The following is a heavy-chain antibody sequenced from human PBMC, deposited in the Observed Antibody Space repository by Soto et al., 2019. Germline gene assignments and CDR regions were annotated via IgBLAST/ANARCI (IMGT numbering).Heavy chain of an antibody. D-gene: IGHD3-3*01. CDR1: GGSVSSGSHY. CDR2: IYYSGST. J-gene: IGHJ5*02. Sequence: AGALSLTCAVSGGSVSSGSHYWSWIRQPPVKGLEWTGNIYYSGSTKYNPSLKSRVTISVDRSRNHFSLNLRSVNTADTALYYCARDTSYDFWSGYVGFDPWGQGTLVTVSS. V-gene: IGHV4-61*03. CDR3: ARDTSYDFWSGYVGFDP.